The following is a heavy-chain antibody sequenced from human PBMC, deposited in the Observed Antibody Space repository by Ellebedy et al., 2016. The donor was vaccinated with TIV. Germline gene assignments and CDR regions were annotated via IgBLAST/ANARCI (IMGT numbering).Heavy chain of an antibody. Sequence: ASVKVSCKASGYTFTSYAMNWVRQAPGQGLEWMGWINTNTGNPTYAQGFTGRFVFSLDTSVSTAYLQLSSLKAEDTAVYYCARDAPLVVVPAAKVGPPPWFDPWGQGTLVTVSS. CDR1: GYTFTSYA. V-gene: IGHV7-4-1*02. J-gene: IGHJ5*02. CDR2: INTNTGNP. D-gene: IGHD2-2*01. CDR3: ARDAPLVVVPAAKVGPPPWFDP.